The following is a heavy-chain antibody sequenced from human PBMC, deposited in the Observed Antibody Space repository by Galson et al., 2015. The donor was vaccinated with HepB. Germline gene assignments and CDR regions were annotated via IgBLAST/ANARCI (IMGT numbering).Heavy chain of an antibody. Sequence: SVKVSCKASGGTFSSYAISWVRQAPGQGLEWMGGIIPIFGTANYAQKFQGRVTITADESTSTAYMELSSLRSEDTAVYYCARDHGYSGYDRDDYYYYMDVWGKGTTVTVSS. CDR3: ARDHGYSGYDRDDYYYYMDV. V-gene: IGHV1-69*13. J-gene: IGHJ6*03. CDR2: IIPIFGTA. D-gene: IGHD5-12*01. CDR1: GGTFSSYA.